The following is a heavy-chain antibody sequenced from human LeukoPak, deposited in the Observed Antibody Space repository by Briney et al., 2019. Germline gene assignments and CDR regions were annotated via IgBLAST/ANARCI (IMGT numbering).Heavy chain of an antibody. CDR3: ARDNSGSSSTNAFDI. D-gene: IGHD1-26*01. V-gene: IGHV4-38-2*02. J-gene: IGHJ3*02. Sequence: SXTLSLTCTVSGYSISSGYYWGWIRPPPGKGLEWIGSIYHSGSTYYNPSLKSRVTISVDTSKNQFSLKLSSVTAADTAVYYCARDNSGSSSTNAFDIWGQGTMVTVSS. CDR2: IYHSGST. CDR1: GYSISSGYY.